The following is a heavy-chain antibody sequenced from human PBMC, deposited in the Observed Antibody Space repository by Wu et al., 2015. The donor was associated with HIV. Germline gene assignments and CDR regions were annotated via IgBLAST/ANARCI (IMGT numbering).Heavy chain of an antibody. J-gene: IGHJ4*02. Sequence: QVQLQESGPRLLKPSETLSLTCSVSGGSISSSPYYWGWIRQPPGKGLEWIASFSYSGGTYSSPSLRSRVTISFDMSNNRFSLRLISVTAADTAVYYCARVGSGIADYLQIDFWGPGILVTVSS. D-gene: IGHD3-3*01. CDR2: FSYSGGT. CDR3: ARVGSGIADYLQIDF. V-gene: IGHV4-39*07. CDR1: GGSISSSPYY.